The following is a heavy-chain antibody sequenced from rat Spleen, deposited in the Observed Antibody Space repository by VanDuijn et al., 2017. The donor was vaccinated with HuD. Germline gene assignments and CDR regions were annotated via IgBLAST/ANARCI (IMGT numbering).Heavy chain of an antibody. CDR2: IIYDGSRT. CDR1: GFTFSDYH. CDR3: ARHNSGYGVMDA. D-gene: IGHD4-3*01. V-gene: IGHV5-7*01. J-gene: IGHJ4*01. Sequence: EVQLVESGGGLVQPGRSMKLSCAASGFTFSDYHMAWVRQAPKKGLEWVATIIYDGSRTYYRDSVKGRFTISRDNAKNTQYLQMDSLRSEDAATYYCARHNSGYGVMDAWGQGASVTVSS.